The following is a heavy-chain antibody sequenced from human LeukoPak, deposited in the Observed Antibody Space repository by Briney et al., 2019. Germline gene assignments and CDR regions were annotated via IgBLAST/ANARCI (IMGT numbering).Heavy chain of an antibody. D-gene: IGHD1-26*01. Sequence: SETLSLTCAVYGGSFSDYYWSWIRQPPGKGLEWIGEINHSGSTNYKPSLKSRVTISVDTSKNQFSLKLTSVTAADTAVYYCASAATSGTYNFDSWGQGTLVTVSS. V-gene: IGHV4-34*01. CDR1: GGSFSDYY. CDR3: ASAATSGTYNFDS. CDR2: INHSGST. J-gene: IGHJ4*02.